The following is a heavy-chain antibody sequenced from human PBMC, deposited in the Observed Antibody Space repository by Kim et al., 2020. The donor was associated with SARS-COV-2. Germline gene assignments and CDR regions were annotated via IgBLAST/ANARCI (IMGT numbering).Heavy chain of an antibody. V-gene: IGHV3-23*01. CDR3: AKVGERPTPNDHFDH. CDR2: VSGSGGNT. J-gene: IGHJ4*02. D-gene: IGHD2-15*01. Sequence: GGSLRLSCAASGFTFNNYAMSWVRQAPGKGLEWVSGVSGSGGNTYYADSVKGRFTISRDNSKNTLYLQMNSLRAEDTAVYYCAKVGERPTPNDHFDHWGQGTLVTVSS. CDR1: GFTFNNYA.